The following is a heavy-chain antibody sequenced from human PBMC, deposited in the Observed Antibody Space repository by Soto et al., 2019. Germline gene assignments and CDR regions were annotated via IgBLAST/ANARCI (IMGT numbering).Heavy chain of an antibody. J-gene: IGHJ4*02. CDR1: GGTFSIYT. V-gene: IGHV1-69*02. D-gene: IGHD1-20*01. CDR3: ARGRDNRMRPNVDS. CDR2: VLPFLYRT. Sequence: QVQLVQSGSDVKKPGCSVRVSCKTSGGTFSIYTISWVRQAPGQGLEWMGRVLPFLYRTSYSQSFQGRVTTTADRSTTTAYMELSTLIAESAAVYYSARGRDNRMRPNVDSWGQATLFNVS.